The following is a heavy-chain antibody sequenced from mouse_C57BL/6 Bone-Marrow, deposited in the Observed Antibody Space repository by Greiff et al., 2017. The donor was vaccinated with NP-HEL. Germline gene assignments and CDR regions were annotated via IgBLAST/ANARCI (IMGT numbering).Heavy chain of an antibody. J-gene: IGHJ4*01. CDR2: ISDGGSYT. CDR1: GFTFSSYA. V-gene: IGHV5-4*01. D-gene: IGHD1-1*01. CDR3: ARDRGYGSSSLPMDY. Sequence: EVKLQESGGGLVKPGGSLKLSCAASGFTFSSYAMSWVRQTPEKRLEWVATISDGGSYTYYPDNVKGRFTISRDNAKNNLYLQMSHLKSEDTAMYYCARDRGYGSSSLPMDYWGQGTSVTVSS.